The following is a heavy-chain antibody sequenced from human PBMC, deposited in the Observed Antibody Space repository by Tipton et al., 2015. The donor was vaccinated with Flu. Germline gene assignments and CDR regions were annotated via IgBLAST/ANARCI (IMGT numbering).Heavy chain of an antibody. CDR1: GFTFSSYS. Sequence: QLVQSGGGLVKPGGSLRLSCAASGFTFSSYSMNWVRQAPGKGLEWVSSISSSSYYIYYADSMKGRFTISRDNAKNSLYLQMNSLRAEDTAVYYCARDRTGGDYSGMFDPWGQGTLVTVSS. CDR2: ISSSSYYI. D-gene: IGHD4-17*01. CDR3: ARDRTGGDYSGMFDP. V-gene: IGHV3-21*01. J-gene: IGHJ5*02.